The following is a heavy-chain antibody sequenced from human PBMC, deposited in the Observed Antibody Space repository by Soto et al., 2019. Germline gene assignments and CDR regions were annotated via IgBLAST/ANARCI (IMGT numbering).Heavy chain of an antibody. CDR2: INHSGST. CDR3: ARVRHSSSYWFDP. Sequence: PSETLSLTCAVYGGSFSGYYWSWIRQPPGKGLEWIGEINHSGSTNYNPSLKSRVTISVYTSKNQFSLKLSSVTAADTAVYYCARVRHSSSYWFDPWGQGTLVTVSS. CDR1: GGSFSGYY. V-gene: IGHV4-34*01. J-gene: IGHJ5*02. D-gene: IGHD6-13*01.